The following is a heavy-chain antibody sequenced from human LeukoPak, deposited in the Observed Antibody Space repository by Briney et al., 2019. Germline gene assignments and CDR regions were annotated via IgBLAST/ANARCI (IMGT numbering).Heavy chain of an antibody. CDR1: GYTLTELS. CDR3: ATTQWEPPRDAFDI. V-gene: IGHV1-24*01. Sequence: GASVKVSCKVSGYTLTELSMHWVRQAPGKGIEWMGGFDPEDGEAIYAQKFQGRVTMTEDTSTDTAYTELSSLRSEDTAVYYCATTQWEPPRDAFDIWGQGTMVTVSS. J-gene: IGHJ3*02. D-gene: IGHD1-26*01. CDR2: FDPEDGEA.